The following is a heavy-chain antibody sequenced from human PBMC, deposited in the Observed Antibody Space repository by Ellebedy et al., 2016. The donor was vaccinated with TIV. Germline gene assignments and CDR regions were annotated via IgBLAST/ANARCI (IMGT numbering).Heavy chain of an antibody. CDR1: GYSISSSNW. CDR2: IYYSGTT. D-gene: IGHD6-19*01. Sequence: SETLSLTCAVSGYSISSSNWWGWIRQPPGKGLEWIGFIYYSGTTYYNPSLKSRVTISVDTSKNQFSLKLSSVTAADTAVYYCAALQWLAPAWYFDLWGRGTLVTVSS. V-gene: IGHV4-28*01. CDR3: AALQWLAPAWYFDL. J-gene: IGHJ2*01.